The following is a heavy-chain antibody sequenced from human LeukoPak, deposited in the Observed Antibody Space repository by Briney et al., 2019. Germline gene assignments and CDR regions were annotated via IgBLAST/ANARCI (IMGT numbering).Heavy chain of an antibody. CDR2: INPNSGGT. CDR1: GYTFTGYY. J-gene: IGHJ4*02. CDR3: ARTRTYDFWSGYVGCFDY. V-gene: IGHV1-2*02. Sequence: ASVKVSCKASGYTFTGYYMHWVRQAPGQGLEWMGWINPNSGGTNYAQKFQGRVTMTRDTSISTAYMELSRLRSDDTAVYYCARTRTYDFWSGYVGCFDYWGQGTLVTVSS. D-gene: IGHD3-3*01.